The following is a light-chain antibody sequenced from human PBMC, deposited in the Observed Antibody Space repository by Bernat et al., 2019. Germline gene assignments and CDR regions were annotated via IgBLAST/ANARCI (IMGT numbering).Light chain of an antibody. Sequence: QSALTQPRSVSGSPGQSVTISCTGTSSEVGTYKHVSWYQQHPGKAPKLMIYDVTQRPSGVPDRFSGSKSGNTASLTISGLQAEDEADYYCCSYAGSYTWVFGGGTKLTVL. CDR3: CSYAGSYTWV. J-gene: IGLJ3*02. CDR1: SSEVGTYKH. CDR2: DVT. V-gene: IGLV2-11*01.